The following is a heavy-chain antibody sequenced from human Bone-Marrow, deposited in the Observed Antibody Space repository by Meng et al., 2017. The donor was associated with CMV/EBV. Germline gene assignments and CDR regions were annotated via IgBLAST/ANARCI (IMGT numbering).Heavy chain of an antibody. CDR1: GFTFSSYW. D-gene: IGHD3-3*01. Sequence: GESLKISCAASGFTFSSYWMSWVRQAPGKGLEWVANIKQDGSEKYYVDSVKGRFTISRDNAKNSLYLQMNSLRAEDTAVYYCAREGTIFGAEPYYFDYWGQGTLVTVS. CDR3: AREGTIFGAEPYYFDY. CDR2: IKQDGSEK. V-gene: IGHV3-7*01. J-gene: IGHJ4*02.